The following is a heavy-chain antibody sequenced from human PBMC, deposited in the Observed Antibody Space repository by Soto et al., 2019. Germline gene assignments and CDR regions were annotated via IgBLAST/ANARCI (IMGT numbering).Heavy chain of an antibody. CDR1: GFSFSTYA. J-gene: IGHJ1*01. CDR2: ISGSGGTT. V-gene: IGHV3-23*01. CDR3: AKDQAAAGTISRYFQH. Sequence: EVQLLESGGCLVQPEGSLRLSCAASGFSFSTYAMSWVRQAPGKGLEWVSGISGSGGTTYYADSVKGRFTISRDNSKNTLYLQVNSLRAEDTAVYYCAKDQAAAGTISRYFQHWGQGTLVTVSS. D-gene: IGHD6-13*01.